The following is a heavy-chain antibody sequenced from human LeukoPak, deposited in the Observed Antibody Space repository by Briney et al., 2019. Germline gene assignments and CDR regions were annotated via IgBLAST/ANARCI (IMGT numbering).Heavy chain of an antibody. CDR3: ARESWGAFDV. CDR2: INSDGSST. Sequence: GGSLRLSCAASGFTFSSYWMHWVRQAPGKGLVWVSHINSDGSSTSYADSVKGRFTISRDNAKNTLYVQMNSLRAEDTAVYYCARESWGAFDVWGQGTMVTVSS. CDR1: GFTFSSYW. J-gene: IGHJ3*01. D-gene: IGHD7-27*01. V-gene: IGHV3-74*01.